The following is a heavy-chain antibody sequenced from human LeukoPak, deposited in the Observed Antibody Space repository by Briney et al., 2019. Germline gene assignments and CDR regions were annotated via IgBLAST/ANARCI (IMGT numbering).Heavy chain of an antibody. Sequence: SETLSLTCTVSGGSISSYYWSWIRQPPGKGLEWIGYIYYSGSTNYNPSLKSRVTISVDTSKNQFSLKLSSVTAADTAVYYCAREEGGIAAAGSAFDIWGQGTIVSVSS. CDR2: IYYSGST. CDR1: GGSISSYY. D-gene: IGHD6-13*01. J-gene: IGHJ3*02. V-gene: IGHV4-59*01. CDR3: AREEGGIAAAGSAFDI.